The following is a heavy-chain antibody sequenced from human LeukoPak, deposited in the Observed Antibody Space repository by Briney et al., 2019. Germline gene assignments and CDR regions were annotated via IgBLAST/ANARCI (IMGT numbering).Heavy chain of an antibody. CDR2: VNPNNGKT. CDR3: ARAPIASAVIDY. D-gene: IGHD6-25*01. V-gene: IGHV1-8*01. J-gene: IGHJ4*02. Sequence: ASVKVSCKTSGYTFTYDIYWVRQAPGQGLELMGWVNPNNGKTGYCAQKFRGRLTMTRNTSISTAYMQLSSLRSDDTAVYYCARAPIASAVIDYWGQGTLVTVSS. CDR1: GYTFTYD.